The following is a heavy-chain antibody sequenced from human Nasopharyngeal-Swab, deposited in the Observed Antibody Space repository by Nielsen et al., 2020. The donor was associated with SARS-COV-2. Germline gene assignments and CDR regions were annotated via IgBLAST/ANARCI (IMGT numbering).Heavy chain of an antibody. CDR3: ARIAGRGSIYYYYMDV. V-gene: IGHV3-21*01. CDR1: GFTFNSYS. Sequence: GGSLRLSCAASGFTFNSYSMIWVRQVPGEGLEWVSSISGSGSYVYYADSVKGRFTISKDSAKNSLHLQMNSLRADDTAVYFCARIAGRGSIYYYYMDVWGTGTTVTVSS. D-gene: IGHD1-26*01. J-gene: IGHJ6*03. CDR2: ISGSGSYV.